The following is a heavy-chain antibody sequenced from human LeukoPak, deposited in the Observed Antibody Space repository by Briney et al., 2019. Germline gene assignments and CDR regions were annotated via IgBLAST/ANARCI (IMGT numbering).Heavy chain of an antibody. CDR1: GFIFYIYA. Sequence: PGMSLSLFCGASGFIFYIYAIQGLRQIREKGLESVAVISYDESEKYYAGSVRGRFTISRDNSKDTLYLQMNSLRAEDTAVYYCARGFGRPWGQGTLVTVSS. CDR2: ISYDESEK. D-gene: IGHD3-10*01. J-gene: IGHJ5*02. CDR3: ARGFGRP. V-gene: IGHV3-30-3*01.